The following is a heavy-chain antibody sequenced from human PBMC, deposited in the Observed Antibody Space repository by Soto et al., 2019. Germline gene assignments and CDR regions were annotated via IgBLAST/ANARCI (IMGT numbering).Heavy chain of an antibody. CDR3: ARSKMGYYYDSSGRDAFHI. Sequence: SETLSLTCSVSGASISSSDYYWGWIRQPPGKGLEWVGTLYYSGSTYYNPSLKSRVTISADTSKNQVSLKLSSVTAADTAVYYCARSKMGYYYDSSGRDAFHIWGQGTMVNVS. CDR2: LYYSGST. D-gene: IGHD3-22*01. J-gene: IGHJ3*02. CDR1: GASISSSDYY. V-gene: IGHV4-39*01.